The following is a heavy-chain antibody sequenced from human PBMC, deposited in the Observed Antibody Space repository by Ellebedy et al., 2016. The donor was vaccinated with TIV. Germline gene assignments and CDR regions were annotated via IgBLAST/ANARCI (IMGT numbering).Heavy chain of an antibody. CDR3: ARQDVVMLEGGPSQHWHFDV. CDR2: RFYTGAA. D-gene: IGHD3-3*01. V-gene: IGHV4-59*08. CDR1: GGTMEMYN. J-gene: IGHJ2*01. Sequence: SETLSLTXSVSGGTMEMYNWNWIRQSPGKGLEWIGYRFYTGAANYNPSLESRVTIFVDKSKNQVSLTLTSVTAADTAVYYCARQDVVMLEGGPSQHWHFDVWGRGSQVIVS.